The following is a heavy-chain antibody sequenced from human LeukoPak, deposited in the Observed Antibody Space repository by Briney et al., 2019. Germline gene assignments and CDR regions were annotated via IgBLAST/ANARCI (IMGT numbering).Heavy chain of an antibody. J-gene: IGHJ4*02. CDR2: INPSGGST. V-gene: IGHV1-46*01. CDR3: ARGRRGGLLWFGESPLDY. CDR1: GYTFTSYG. Sequence: ASVKVSCKASGYTFTSYGISWVRQAPGQGLEWMGIINPSGGSTSYAQKFQGRVTMTRDTSTSTVYMELSSLRSEDTAVYYCARGRRGGLLWFGESPLDYWGQGTLVTVSS. D-gene: IGHD3-10*01.